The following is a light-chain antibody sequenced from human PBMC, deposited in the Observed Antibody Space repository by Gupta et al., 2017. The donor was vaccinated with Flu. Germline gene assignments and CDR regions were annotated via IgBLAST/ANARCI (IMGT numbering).Light chain of an antibody. CDR3: QVWDSSSDHRV. CDR2: DDR. J-gene: IGLJ3*02. Sequence: GQTARITWGGNNIGSKSGHWYQQKPGQAPVLVVYDDRDRPSGIPERFSGSNSGNTATLTISRVEAGDEADYYCQVWDSSSDHRVFGGGTKLTVL. V-gene: IGLV3-21*02. CDR1: NIGSKS.